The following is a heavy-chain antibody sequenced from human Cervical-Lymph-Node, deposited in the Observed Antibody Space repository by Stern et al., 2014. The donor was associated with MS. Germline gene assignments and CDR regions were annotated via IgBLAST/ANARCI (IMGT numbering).Heavy chain of an antibody. V-gene: IGHV4-4*02. Sequence: QVQLQESGPGLVRPSGTLSLNCAVSGDSISNDNWWSWVRQPPGNGLEWIGEVYHTGSATYDPSLKSRVTISVDKSKNQFSLRLTSMTAADTAVYYCARDQGFQLMNSWGQGTLVIVSS. D-gene: IGHD2-2*01. CDR2: VYHTGSA. CDR3: ARDQGFQLMNS. J-gene: IGHJ4*02. CDR1: GDSISNDNW.